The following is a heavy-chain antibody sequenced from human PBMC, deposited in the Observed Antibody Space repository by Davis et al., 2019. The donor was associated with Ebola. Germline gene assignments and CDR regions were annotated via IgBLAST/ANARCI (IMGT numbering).Heavy chain of an antibody. CDR2: ISYDGSNK. V-gene: IGHV3-30-3*02. CDR1: ASTFSSYA. CDR3: AKSGLSFGVVKYHYGMDV. D-gene: IGHD3-3*01. J-gene: IGHJ6*04. Sequence: GRSLRPSCAASASTFSSYAMHWVRQAPGKGLEWVAVISYDGSNKYYADSVKGRFTIPRDNSKKTLYLQMNSLRAEDTAVYYCAKSGLSFGVVKYHYGMDVWGKGTTVTVSS.